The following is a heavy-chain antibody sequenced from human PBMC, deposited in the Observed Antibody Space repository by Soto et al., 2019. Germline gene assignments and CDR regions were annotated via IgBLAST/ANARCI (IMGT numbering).Heavy chain of an antibody. D-gene: IGHD3-10*01. CDR1: GGSISSSNW. CDR3: ARDPLSSGSYPYGMDV. Sequence: SETLSLTCAVSGGSISSSNWWSWVRQPPGKGLEWIGEIYHSGSTNYNPSLKSRVTISVDKSKNQFSLKLSSVTAADTVVFYCARDPLSSGSYPYGMDVWGQGTTVTVSS. V-gene: IGHV4-4*02. J-gene: IGHJ6*02. CDR2: IYHSGST.